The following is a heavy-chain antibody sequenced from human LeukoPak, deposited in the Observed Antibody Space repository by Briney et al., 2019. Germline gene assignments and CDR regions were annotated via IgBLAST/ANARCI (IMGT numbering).Heavy chain of an antibody. Sequence: SVKVSCKASGGTFSSYAISWVRQAPGQGLEWMGGIIPIFGTANYAQKFQGRVTITADESTSTAYMELSSLRSEDTAVYYCARGRDIVLMVYAPADYWGQGTLVTVSS. CDR1: GGTFSSYA. D-gene: IGHD2-8*01. J-gene: IGHJ4*02. CDR2: IIPIFGTA. CDR3: ARGRDIVLMVYAPADY. V-gene: IGHV1-69*13.